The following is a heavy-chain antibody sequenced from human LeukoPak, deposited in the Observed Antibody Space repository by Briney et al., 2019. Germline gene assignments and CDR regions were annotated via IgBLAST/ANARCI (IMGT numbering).Heavy chain of an antibody. D-gene: IGHD6-6*01. V-gene: IGHV4-30-2*01. CDR1: GGSISSGGYS. J-gene: IGHJ2*01. CDR2: IYHSGST. CDR3: ARGIFKSSRARPKLWYFDL. Sequence: SETLSLTCAVSGGSISSGGYSWSWIRQPPGKGLEWIGYIYHSGSTNYNPSLKSRVTISVDTSKNQFSLKLSSVTAADTAVYYCARGIFKSSRARPKLWYFDLWGRGTLVTVSS.